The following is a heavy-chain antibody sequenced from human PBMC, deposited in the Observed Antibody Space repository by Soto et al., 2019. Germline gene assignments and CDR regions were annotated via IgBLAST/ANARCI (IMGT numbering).Heavy chain of an antibody. CDR1: GYTFTSYY. CDR2: INPSGGST. J-gene: IGHJ3*02. D-gene: IGHD3-22*01. Sequence: GASVKVSCKASGYTFTSYYMHWVRQAPGQGLEWMGIINPSGGSTSYAQKFQGRVTMIRDTSTSTVYMELSSLRSEDTAVYYCARDFAGDSSAPDAFDIWGQGTMVTVSS. V-gene: IGHV1-46*01. CDR3: ARDFAGDSSAPDAFDI.